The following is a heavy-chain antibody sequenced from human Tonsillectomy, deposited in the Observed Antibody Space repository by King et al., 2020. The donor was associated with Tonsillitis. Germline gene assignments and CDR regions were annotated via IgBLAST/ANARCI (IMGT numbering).Heavy chain of an antibody. J-gene: IGHJ6*02. V-gene: IGHV3-23*04. Sequence: VQLVESGGGLVQPGGSLRLSCAASGFTFSTYAMTWVRQAPGKGLEWVSVMSGAGAGTYHADSVKGRFTISRDNSNNTLYLQMNSLRAEDTAVYYCAKCPYDFWSGGLYYAMDVWGQGTTVTVSS. D-gene: IGHD3-3*01. CDR2: MSGAGAGT. CDR3: AKCPYDFWSGGLYYAMDV. CDR1: GFTFSTYA.